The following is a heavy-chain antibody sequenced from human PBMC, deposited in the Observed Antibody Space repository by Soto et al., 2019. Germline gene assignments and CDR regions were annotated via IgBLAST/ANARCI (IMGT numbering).Heavy chain of an antibody. CDR1: GFTFSSYA. Sequence: EVQLLESGGGLVQPGGSLRLSCTASGFTFSSYAMSWVRQAPGKGLEWVSAISGSGGSTYYADSVKGRFTISRDNSKNPLDLQLNSLRAEDRAVYYCARATPLYSYGPFDYWGQGTLVTVSS. D-gene: IGHD5-18*01. CDR3: ARATPLYSYGPFDY. CDR2: ISGSGGST. J-gene: IGHJ4*02. V-gene: IGHV3-23*01.